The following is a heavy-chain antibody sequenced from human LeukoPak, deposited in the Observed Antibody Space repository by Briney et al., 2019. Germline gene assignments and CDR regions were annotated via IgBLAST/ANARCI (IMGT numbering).Heavy chain of an antibody. CDR1: GGSISSYY. Sequence: PSETLSLTCTVSGGSISSYYWSWIRQPPGKGLEWIGYIYYTGSTNYSPSLKSRVTISVDTSKNQFSLKLSYVNAADTAVYYCARYISSGLDYWGQGTLVTVSS. V-gene: IGHV4-59*08. D-gene: IGHD6-6*01. J-gene: IGHJ4*02. CDR3: ARYISSGLDY. CDR2: IYYTGST.